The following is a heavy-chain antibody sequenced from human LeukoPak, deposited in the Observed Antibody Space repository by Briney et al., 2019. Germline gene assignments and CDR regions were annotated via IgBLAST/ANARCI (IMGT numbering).Heavy chain of an antibody. D-gene: IGHD3-10*01. V-gene: IGHV4-4*02. CDR2: IYHSGST. J-gene: IGHJ5*02. CDR3: ARDRGQRITTVRGKWFDP. CDR1: GGSISSNNW. Sequence: SETLSLTCAVSGGSISSNNWWSWVRQPPGKGLEWIGEIYHSGSTNYNPSLKSRVTISVDKSKNQFSLKLSSVTAADTAVYYCARDRGQRITTVRGKWFDPWGQGTLVTVSS.